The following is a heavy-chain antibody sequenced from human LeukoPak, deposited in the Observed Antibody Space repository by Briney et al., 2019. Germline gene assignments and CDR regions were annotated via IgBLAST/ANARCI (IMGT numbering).Heavy chain of an antibody. CDR3: AKDDSLCFDP. V-gene: IGHV3-23*01. Sequence: GGSLRLSCAASGLTFSSYAKSWVRHPPTKGREWVSAISDSGGSTFYTDSVKGRFTIYRENPKNTLYLEMNSLRAEDTAVYYCAKDDSLCFDPWGQGTLVTVSS. CDR1: GLTFSSYA. CDR2: ISDSGGST. J-gene: IGHJ5*02. D-gene: IGHD2-21*01.